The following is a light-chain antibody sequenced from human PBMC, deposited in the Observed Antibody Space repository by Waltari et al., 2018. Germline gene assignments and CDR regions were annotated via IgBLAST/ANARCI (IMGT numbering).Light chain of an antibody. CDR2: DVS. CDR1: SSDVGGYNY. Sequence: QSALTQPRSVSGSPGQSVTISCTGTSSDVGGYNYVSWYQQHPGKAPKLMIYDVSKRPSGVPGRFSGSKSGNTASLTISGLQAEDEADYYCCSYAGSLVVFGGGTKLTVL. CDR3: CSYAGSLVV. J-gene: IGLJ2*01. V-gene: IGLV2-11*01.